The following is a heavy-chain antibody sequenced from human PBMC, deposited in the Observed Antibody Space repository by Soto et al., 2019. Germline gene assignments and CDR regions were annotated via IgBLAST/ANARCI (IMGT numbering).Heavy chain of an antibody. CDR3: ARLQVGGSSCFDY. CDR1: GGSVSSGSYY. D-gene: IGHD1-26*01. Sequence: SETLSLTCTVSGGSVSSGSYYWCWIRQPPGKGLEWIGYIYYSGSTNYNPSLKSRVTISVDTSKNLFSLKLSSVTAADTAVYYCARLQVGGSSCFDYWGQGTLVTVSS. CDR2: IYYSGST. J-gene: IGHJ4*03. V-gene: IGHV4-61*01.